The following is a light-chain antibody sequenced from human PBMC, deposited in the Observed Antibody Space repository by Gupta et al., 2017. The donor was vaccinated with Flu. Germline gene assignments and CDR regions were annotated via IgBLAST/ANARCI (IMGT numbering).Light chain of an antibody. CDR2: GAS. Sequence: DIKMTQSPSSLSASVGDRVTISCQAGQSIGDSLNWYQQKPGTVPKLLIFGASSLQSGVPSRFSGSGSGTEFTFTISSLQPEDFATYYCQQTYTTPLTFGPGTKV. CDR1: QSIGDS. J-gene: IGKJ3*01. V-gene: IGKV1-39*01. CDR3: QQTYTTPLT.